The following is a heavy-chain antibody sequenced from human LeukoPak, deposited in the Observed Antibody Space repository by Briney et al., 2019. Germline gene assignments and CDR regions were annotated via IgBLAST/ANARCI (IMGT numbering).Heavy chain of an antibody. V-gene: IGHV4-59*01. D-gene: IGHD1-14*01. Sequence: SETLSLTCTVSGGSISSDFWSWIRQPPGKGLEWIGYIYHSGGTNYFPSNYNPSLKSRVAMSVDTSKNQFSLGLSSVTAADTALYYCARERITPTSTQFDYWGRGALVTVSS. CDR2: IYHSGGTNYFPS. CDR3: ARERITPTSTQFDY. J-gene: IGHJ4*01. CDR1: GGSISSDF.